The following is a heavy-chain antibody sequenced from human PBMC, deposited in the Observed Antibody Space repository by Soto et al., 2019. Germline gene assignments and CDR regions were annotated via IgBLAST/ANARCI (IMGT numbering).Heavy chain of an antibody. J-gene: IGHJ4*02. V-gene: IGHV4-4*02. CDR2: ISHSWGV. Sequence: QVLLQESGPGLVQPSETLSLSCAVSGGSISSSDFWCWVRQPPAKGREGVGDISHSWGVNYNTSRKSRVTISVFKSKHQFPLKLKSVTGADTAVYYCGRSFGWYAIAYWGQGPLVIVSS. D-gene: IGHD6-19*01. CDR3: GRSFGWYAIAY. CDR1: GGSISSSDF.